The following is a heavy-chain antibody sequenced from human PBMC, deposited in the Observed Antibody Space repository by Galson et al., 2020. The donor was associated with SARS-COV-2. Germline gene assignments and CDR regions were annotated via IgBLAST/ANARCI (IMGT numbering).Heavy chain of an antibody. Sequence: GSLRLSCAASGFTFSSYAMHWVRQAPGKGLEWVAVISYDGSNKYYADSVKGRFTISRDNSKNTLYLQMNSLRAEDTAVYYCARAGSGTYYYGMDVWGQGTTVTVSS. CDR2: ISYDGSNK. D-gene: IGHD1-26*01. J-gene: IGHJ6*02. V-gene: IGHV3-30-3*01. CDR3: ARAGSGTYYYGMDV. CDR1: GFTFSSYA.